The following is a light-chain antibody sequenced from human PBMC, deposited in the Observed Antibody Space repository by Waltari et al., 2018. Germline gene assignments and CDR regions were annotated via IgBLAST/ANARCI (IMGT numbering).Light chain of an antibody. V-gene: IGLV2-14*03. CDR3: FSQTLDGLVL. CDR1: GSAVGASDY. Sequence: QSALTQPASVSASPGQSITIPCSGVGSAVGASDYVSWHQHHPGKAPPVIIYDVTNRPSGVSDRFSASKSANTASLTISRLQPEDEADYYCFSQTLDGLVLFGGGTRLTVL. J-gene: IGLJ2*01. CDR2: DVT.